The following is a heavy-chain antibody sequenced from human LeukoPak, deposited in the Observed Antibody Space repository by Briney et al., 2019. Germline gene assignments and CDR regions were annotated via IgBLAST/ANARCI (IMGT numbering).Heavy chain of an antibody. CDR1: GGTFSSYA. J-gene: IGHJ5*02. CDR2: IIPIFGTA. CDR3: ARGAGGRSVCFDP. Sequence: SVKVSCKASGGTFSSYAISWVRQAPGRGLEWMGGIIPIFGTANYAQKFQGRVTITADESTSTAYMELSSLRSEDTAVYYCARGAGGRSVCFDPWGQGTLVTVSS. D-gene: IGHD3-3*01. V-gene: IGHV1-69*13.